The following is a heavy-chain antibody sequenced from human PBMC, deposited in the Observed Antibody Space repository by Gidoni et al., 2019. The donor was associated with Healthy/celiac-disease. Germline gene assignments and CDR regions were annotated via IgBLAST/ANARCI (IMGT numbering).Heavy chain of an antibody. J-gene: IGHJ4*02. V-gene: IGHV3-21*01. Sequence: GESGGGLVKPGGSLRLSCAASGFTFSSYSMNWVRQAPGKGLEWVSSISSSSSYIYYADSVKGRFTISRDNAKNSLYLQMNSLRAEDTAVYYCARDPYYYDSSAEGVDYWGQGTLVTVSS. CDR1: GFTFSSYS. CDR3: ARDPYYYDSSAEGVDY. CDR2: ISSSSSYI. D-gene: IGHD3-22*01.